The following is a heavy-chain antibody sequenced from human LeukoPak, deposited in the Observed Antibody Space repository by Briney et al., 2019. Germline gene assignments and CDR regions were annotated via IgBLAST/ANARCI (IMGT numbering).Heavy chain of an antibody. CDR3: ARISSSSWYHFDY. CDR1: GGSISSSSYY. J-gene: IGHJ4*02. CDR2: IYYSGST. V-gene: IGHV4-39*01. Sequence: SETLSLTCTVSGGSISSSSYYWGWIRQPPGKGLEWIGSIYYSGSTYYNPSLKSRVTISVDTSKNQFSLKLSSVTAADTAVYYCARISSSSWYHFDYWGQGTLVTVSS. D-gene: IGHD6-13*01.